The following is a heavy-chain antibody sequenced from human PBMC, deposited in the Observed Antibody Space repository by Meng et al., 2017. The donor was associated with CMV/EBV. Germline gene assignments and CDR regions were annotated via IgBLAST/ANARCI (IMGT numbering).Heavy chain of an antibody. J-gene: IGHJ4*02. CDR2: ISSSSSYI. CDR1: GFTFSSYS. D-gene: IGHD1-14*01. Sequence: GESLKISCAASGFTFSSYSMNWVRQAPGKGLEWVSSISSSSSYIYYADSVKGRFTISRDNAKNSLYLKMNSLRAEDTAVYYCARGFSITALSDYWGQGTLVTSPQ. CDR3: ARGFSITALSDY. V-gene: IGHV3-21*01.